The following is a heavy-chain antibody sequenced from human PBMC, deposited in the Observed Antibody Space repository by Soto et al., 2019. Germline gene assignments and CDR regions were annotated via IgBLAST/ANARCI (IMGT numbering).Heavy chain of an antibody. J-gene: IGHJ4*02. Sequence: GGSLRLSCAASGFTFSSYGMHWVRQAPGKGLEWVAVISYDGSNKYYADSVKGRFTISRDNSKNTLYLQMNSLRAEDTAVYYCAKGRGYSYAQGVYLDYWGQGTLVTSPQ. D-gene: IGHD5-18*01. CDR1: GFTFSSYG. V-gene: IGHV3-30*18. CDR2: ISYDGSNK. CDR3: AKGRGYSYAQGVYLDY.